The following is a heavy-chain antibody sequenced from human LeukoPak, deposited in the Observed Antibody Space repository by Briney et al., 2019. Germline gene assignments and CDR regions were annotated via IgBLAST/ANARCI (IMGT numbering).Heavy chain of an antibody. V-gene: IGHV3-66*01. CDR3: ARMAWGSHFFDY. J-gene: IGHJ4*02. Sequence: GGSLRLSCAASGFTVSSNYTSWVRQAPGKGLEWVSVIYSGGSTYYADSVKGRFTISRDNSKNTLYLQMNSLRAEDTAVYYCARMAWGSHFFDYWGQGTLVTVSS. D-gene: IGHD3-16*01. CDR2: IYSGGST. CDR1: GFTVSSNY.